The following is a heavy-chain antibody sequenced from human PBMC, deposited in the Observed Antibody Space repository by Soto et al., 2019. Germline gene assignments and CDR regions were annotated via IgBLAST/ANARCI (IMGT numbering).Heavy chain of an antibody. J-gene: IGHJ4*02. Sequence: GGSLILSCTASGFTFSSYSMNWVRQAPGKGLEWVSYISSSSSTIYYADSVKGRFTISRDNAKNSLYLQMNSLRAEDTAVYYCARDGPSPYCSSTSCPQGGYWGQGTLVTVSS. CDR2: ISSSSSTI. D-gene: IGHD2-2*01. CDR3: ARDGPSPYCSSTSCPQGGY. V-gene: IGHV3-48*01. CDR1: GFTFSSYS.